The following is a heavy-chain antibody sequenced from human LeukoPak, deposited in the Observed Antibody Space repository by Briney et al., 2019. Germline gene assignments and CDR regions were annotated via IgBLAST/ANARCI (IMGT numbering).Heavy chain of an antibody. V-gene: IGHV3-23*01. CDR2: ISGSGGST. CDR3: AKDGRRGVVVVAATPFY. CDR1: GFTFSSYA. D-gene: IGHD2-15*01. J-gene: IGHJ4*02. Sequence: GGSLRLSCAASGFTFSSYAMSWVRQASGKGLEWVSAISGSGGSTYYADSVKGRFTISRDNSKNTLYLQMNSLRAEDTAVYYCAKDGRRGVVVVAATPFYWGQGTLVTVSS.